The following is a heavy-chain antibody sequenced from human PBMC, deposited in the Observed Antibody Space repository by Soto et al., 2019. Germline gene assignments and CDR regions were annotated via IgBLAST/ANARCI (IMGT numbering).Heavy chain of an antibody. CDR2: INPNSGGT. D-gene: IGHD6-25*01. J-gene: IGHJ6*02. CDR1: GYTFTGYY. CDR3: ATSLSAGYYYGMDV. V-gene: IGHV1-2*02. Sequence: ASVTVSCKASGYTFTGYYMHWVRQAPGQGLEWMGWINPNSGGTNYAQKFQGRVTMTRDTSISTAYMELSRLRSDDTAVYYCATSLSAGYYYGMDVWGQGTTVTVSS.